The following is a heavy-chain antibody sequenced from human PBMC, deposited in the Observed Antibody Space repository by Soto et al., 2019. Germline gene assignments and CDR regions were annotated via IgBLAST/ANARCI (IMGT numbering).Heavy chain of an antibody. V-gene: IGHV3-43D*04. D-gene: IGHD3-3*01. CDR2: ISWDGGST. CDR3: AKDTPRITPTYDFWSGYSTPGYYGMDV. J-gene: IGHJ6*02. Sequence: PGGSLRLSCAASGFTFADYAMHWVRQAPGKGLEWVSLISWDGGSTYYADSVKGRFTISRDNSKNSLYLQMNSLRAEDTALYYCAKDTPRITPTYDFWSGYSTPGYYGMDVWGQGTTVTVSS. CDR1: GFTFADYA.